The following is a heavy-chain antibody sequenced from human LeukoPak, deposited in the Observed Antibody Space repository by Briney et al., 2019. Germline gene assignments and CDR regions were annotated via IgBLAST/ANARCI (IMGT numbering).Heavy chain of an antibody. Sequence: PGGSLRLSCAASGFTVSSSPINWVRQAPGRGLEWVSVIYSGGNTFYADSVKGRFTISRHNSENTLYLQMNSLSADDTAVYYCVRLMGSGWFDPWGQGTLVTAFS. CDR2: IYSGGNT. CDR1: GFTVSSSP. D-gene: IGHD1-26*01. J-gene: IGHJ5*02. CDR3: VRLMGSGWFDP. V-gene: IGHV3-53*04.